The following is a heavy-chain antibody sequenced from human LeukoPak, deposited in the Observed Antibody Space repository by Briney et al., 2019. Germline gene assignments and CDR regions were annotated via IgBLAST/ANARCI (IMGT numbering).Heavy chain of an antibody. CDR3: AKDYYDSSGYGTVIDY. CDR1: GFTFDDYA. J-gene: IGHJ4*02. D-gene: IGHD3-22*01. Sequence: GGSLRLSCAASGFTFDDYAMHWVRQAPGKGLEWVSGISWNSGSIGYADSVKGRFTISRDNSKNTLYLQMNSLRAEDTAVYYCAKDYYDSSGYGTVIDYWGQGTLVTVSS. CDR2: ISWNSGSI. V-gene: IGHV3-9*01.